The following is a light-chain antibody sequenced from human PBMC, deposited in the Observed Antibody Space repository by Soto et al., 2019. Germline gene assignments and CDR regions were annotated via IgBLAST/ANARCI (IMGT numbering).Light chain of an antibody. Sequence: DIQMTQSPSSLSASVGGRVNITCRASQSISNYLNWYQQKKGEAPKLLIYAATSLQSGVPSTFSGCGSGTDFTLTISSLQPEDFATYYCQQSHSRPRTFGQGTKVDIK. V-gene: IGKV1-39*01. CDR1: QSISNY. J-gene: IGKJ1*01. CDR2: AAT. CDR3: QQSHSRPRT.